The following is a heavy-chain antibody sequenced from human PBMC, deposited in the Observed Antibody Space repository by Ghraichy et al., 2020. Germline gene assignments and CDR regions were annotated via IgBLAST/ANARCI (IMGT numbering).Heavy chain of an antibody. CDR3: ARGSGSYRAPSYNYYVDV. CDR1: GYTFTVYY. CDR2: INPHSGGT. J-gene: IGHJ6*03. V-gene: IGHV1-2*02. Sequence: ASVKVSCKASGYTFTVYYIHWVRQAPGQGLEWMGWINPHSGGTNYAQKFHYRVTMTRDTSLSTAYMELSGLRSDDTAVFYCARGSGSYRAPSYNYYVDVWGKGTTVTVSS. D-gene: IGHD1-26*01.